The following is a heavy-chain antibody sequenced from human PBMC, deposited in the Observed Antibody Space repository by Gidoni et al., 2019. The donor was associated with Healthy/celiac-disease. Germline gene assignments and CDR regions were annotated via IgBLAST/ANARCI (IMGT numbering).Heavy chain of an antibody. Sequence: EVQLVESGGGLVQPGGSLRPPCSAFGFTFGSFWRGWVRQAPGKGLEWVANIKQDGSEKYYVDSVKGRFTISRDNAKNSLYLQMNSLRAEDTAVYYCARTFLWFGELFAPGGFDYWGQGTLVTVSS. V-gene: IGHV3-7*03. CDR1: GFTFGSFW. CDR2: IKQDGSEK. J-gene: IGHJ4*02. D-gene: IGHD3-10*01. CDR3: ARTFLWFGELFAPGGFDY.